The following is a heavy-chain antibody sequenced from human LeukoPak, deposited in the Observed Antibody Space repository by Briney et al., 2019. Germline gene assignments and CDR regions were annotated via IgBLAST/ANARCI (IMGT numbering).Heavy chain of an antibody. Sequence: PGGSLRLSCAVSGITLSNYGMSWVRQAPGKGLEWVAGISGSGGGTNYADSVKGRFTISRDNARNTLYLQTNSLRVEDTAAYFCAKRGVVIRVILVGFHKEAYYFDSWGQGALVTVSS. D-gene: IGHD3-22*01. CDR1: GITLSNYG. CDR3: AKRGVVIRVILVGFHKEAYYFDS. CDR2: ISGSGGGT. V-gene: IGHV3-23*01. J-gene: IGHJ4*02.